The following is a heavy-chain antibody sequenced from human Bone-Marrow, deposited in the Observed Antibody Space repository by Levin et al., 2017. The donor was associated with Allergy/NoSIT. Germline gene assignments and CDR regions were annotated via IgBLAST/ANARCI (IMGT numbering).Heavy chain of an antibody. CDR2: IWHDGNNK. Sequence: QPGGSLRLSCAASGFTFSIYGMHWVRQAPGKGLEWVAVIWHDGNNKYYAKSVKGRFTISRDNSKNMLYLQMNSLRVEDTAVYYCAREGGIFGVDVDRGWFDPWGQGTLVTVSS. D-gene: IGHD3-3*01. J-gene: IGHJ5*02. CDR1: GFTFSIYG. V-gene: IGHV3-33*01. CDR3: AREGGIFGVDVDRGWFDP.